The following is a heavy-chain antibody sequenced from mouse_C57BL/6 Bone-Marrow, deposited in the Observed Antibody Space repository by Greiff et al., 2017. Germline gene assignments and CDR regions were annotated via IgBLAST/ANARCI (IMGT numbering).Heavy chain of an antibody. V-gene: IGHV1-82*01. CDR1: GYAFSSSW. Sequence: QVQLKQSGPELVKPGASVKISCKASGYAFSSSWMNWVKQRPGKGLEWIGRIYPGDGDTNYNGKFKGKATLTADKSSSTAYMQLSSLTSEDSAVYFCERGGNDAWFDYWGQGTLVTVSA. J-gene: IGHJ3*01. D-gene: IGHD2-2*01. CDR3: ERGGNDAWFDY. CDR2: IYPGDGDT.